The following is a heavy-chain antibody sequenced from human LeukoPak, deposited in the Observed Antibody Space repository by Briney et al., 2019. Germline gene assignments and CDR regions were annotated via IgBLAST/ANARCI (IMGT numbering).Heavy chain of an antibody. CDR1: GGSIISSSYY. V-gene: IGHV4-39*07. CDR2: IYYTGST. Sequence: SETLSLTCTVSGGSIISSSYYWGWIRQPPGKGLEWIGSIYYTGSTYYNPSLRSRVTISVDTSKNQFSLNLNSVTAADTAVYYCASLGYCGGDCYYFDYWGQGTLVTVSS. CDR3: ASLGYCGGDCYYFDY. D-gene: IGHD2-21*02. J-gene: IGHJ4*02.